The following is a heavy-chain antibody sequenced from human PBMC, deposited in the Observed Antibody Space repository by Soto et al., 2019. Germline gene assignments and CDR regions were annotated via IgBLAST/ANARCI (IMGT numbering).Heavy chain of an antibody. Sequence: QVQLVESGGGLVKPGGSLRLSCAASGFTFSDYYMSWIRQAPGKGLEGVSYISSTGNTIYYADSVKGRFTISRDNAKNSLYLQINSLGADDTAVYYCARGDYSGYDSLDYWGQGTLFTVSS. CDR3: ARGDYSGYDSLDY. V-gene: IGHV3-11*01. J-gene: IGHJ4*02. CDR2: ISSTGNTI. CDR1: GFTFSDYY. D-gene: IGHD5-12*01.